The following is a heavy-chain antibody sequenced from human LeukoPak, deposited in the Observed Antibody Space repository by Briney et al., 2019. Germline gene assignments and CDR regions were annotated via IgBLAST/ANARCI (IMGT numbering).Heavy chain of an antibody. CDR1: GGSVNSGSYY. Sequence: SETLSLTCTVSGGSVNSGSYYWNWIRQPPGKGLEWIGYIYYSGSTNYNPSLKSRVTISVDTSKNQFSLKLSSVTAADTAVYYCARDWDYYDSSGYHAFDIWGQGTMVTVSS. D-gene: IGHD3-22*01. J-gene: IGHJ3*02. CDR2: IYYSGST. V-gene: IGHV4-61*01. CDR3: ARDWDYYDSSGYHAFDI.